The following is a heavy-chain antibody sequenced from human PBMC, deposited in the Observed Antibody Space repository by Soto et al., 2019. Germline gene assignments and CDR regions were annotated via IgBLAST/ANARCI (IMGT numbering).Heavy chain of an antibody. CDR2: IIPYFGTA. CDR1: GGTFSSYA. J-gene: IGHJ6*02. CDR3: ARDRDCGGDCYSWAPYYGMDV. D-gene: IGHD2-21*02. V-gene: IGHV1-69*13. Sequence: SVKVSCKASGGTFSSYAISWVRQAPGQGLEWMGGIIPYFGTANYAQKFEGRVTITADESTSTAYMELSSLRSEDTAVYYCARDRDCGGDCYSWAPYYGMDVWGQGTTVTVSS.